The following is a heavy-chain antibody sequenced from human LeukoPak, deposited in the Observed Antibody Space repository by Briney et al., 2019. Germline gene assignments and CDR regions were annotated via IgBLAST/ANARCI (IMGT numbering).Heavy chain of an antibody. CDR1: GFTFSSYA. V-gene: IGHV3-23*01. D-gene: IGHD5-18*01. CDR3: AKSGQLWSPFDY. CDR2: ISGRGTST. Sequence: GESLRLSCAASGFTFSSYAMSWVRQAPGKGLEWVSVISGRGTSTYYADSVKGRFTISRDNSKNTLYLQMNSLRAEDTAVYYCAKSGQLWSPFDYWGQGTLVTVSP. J-gene: IGHJ4*02.